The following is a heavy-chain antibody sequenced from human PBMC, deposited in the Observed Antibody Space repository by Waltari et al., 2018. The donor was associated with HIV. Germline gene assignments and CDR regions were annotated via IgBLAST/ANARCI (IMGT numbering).Heavy chain of an antibody. J-gene: IGHJ6*02. V-gene: IGHV4-31*03. CDR2: IYYSGST. Sequence: LSLTCSVSGFSISSGPYYCRWIRQFPGKGLEWIGYIYYSGSTSYNPSLESRVTISIDTSKNQLSLRLSSVTAADTAVYYCARDYRSPSGSYYYYGMDVWGQGTRVTVSS. CDR3: ARDYRSPSGSYYYYGMDV. CDR1: GFSISSGPYY. D-gene: IGHD3-10*01.